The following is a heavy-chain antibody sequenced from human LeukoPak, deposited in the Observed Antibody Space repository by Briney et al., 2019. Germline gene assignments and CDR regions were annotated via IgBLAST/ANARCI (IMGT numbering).Heavy chain of an antibody. CDR1: GFTVSSNY. J-gene: IGHJ4*02. CDR3: ARVPYSSGWYFDY. CDR2: IYSGGST. Sequence: HPGGSLRLSCAASGFTVSSNYMSWVRQVPGKGLEWVSVIYSGGSTYYADSVKGRFTISRDNSKNTLYLQMNRLRGEDTAVYYCARVPYSSGWYFDYWGQGTLVTVSS. V-gene: IGHV3-53*01. D-gene: IGHD6-19*01.